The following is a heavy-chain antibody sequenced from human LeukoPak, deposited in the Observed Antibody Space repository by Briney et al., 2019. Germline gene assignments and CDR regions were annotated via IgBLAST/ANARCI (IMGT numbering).Heavy chain of an antibody. V-gene: IGHV1-8*01. J-gene: IGHJ4*02. Sequence: ASVKVSCKASGYTFTSYDINWVRQATGQGLEWIGWMNPNSGNTGYAQKFQGRVTMTRNTSISTAYMELSSLRSEDTAVYYCARVDCSSTSCYELDYWGRGTLVTVSS. D-gene: IGHD2-2*01. CDR1: GYTFTSYD. CDR2: MNPNSGNT. CDR3: ARVDCSSTSCYELDY.